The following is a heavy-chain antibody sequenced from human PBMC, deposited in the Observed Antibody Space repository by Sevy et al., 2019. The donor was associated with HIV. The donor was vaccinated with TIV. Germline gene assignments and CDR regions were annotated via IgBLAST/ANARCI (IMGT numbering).Heavy chain of an antibody. CDR3: TRVHSGGYPFDY. CDR2: IYSSGRT. J-gene: IGHJ4*02. Sequence: GGSLRLSCAASGFSVSSNYMIWVRQAPGKGLEWVSLIYSSGRTYYGDSVKGRFTISRDDSKNTLYLQMNSVRAEDTALYYCTRVHSGGYPFDYWGQGSLVTVSS. V-gene: IGHV3-53*01. D-gene: IGHD3-22*01. CDR1: GFSVSSNY.